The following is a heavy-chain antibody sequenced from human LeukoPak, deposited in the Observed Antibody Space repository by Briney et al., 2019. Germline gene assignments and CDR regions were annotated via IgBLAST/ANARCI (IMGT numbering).Heavy chain of an antibody. J-gene: IGHJ4*02. CDR3: ARSNIQLWFLDS. CDR2: IYPGDSET. D-gene: IGHD5-18*01. Sequence: GESLKISCKGSGYGFTNYWIGWVRQMPGKGLEWMGIIYPGDSETRYSPSFQGQVTISADKSISTAYLHWSSLKASDTAIYYCARSNIQLWFLDSWGQGTLVTVSS. V-gene: IGHV5-51*01. CDR1: GYGFTNYW.